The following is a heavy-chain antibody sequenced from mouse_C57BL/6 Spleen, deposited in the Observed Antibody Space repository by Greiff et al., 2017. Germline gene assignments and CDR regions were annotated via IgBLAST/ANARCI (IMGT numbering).Heavy chain of an antibody. CDR1: GYTFTDYE. CDR2: IDPETGGT. CDR3: TRNYGSSYYFDY. V-gene: IGHV1-15*01. D-gene: IGHD1-1*01. J-gene: IGHJ2*01. Sequence: QVQLQQSGAELVRPGASVTLSCKASGYTFTDYEMHWVKQTPVHGLEWIGAIDPETGGTAYNQKFKGKAILTADKSSSTAYMELRSLTSEYSAVYYCTRNYGSSYYFDYWGQGTTLTVSS.